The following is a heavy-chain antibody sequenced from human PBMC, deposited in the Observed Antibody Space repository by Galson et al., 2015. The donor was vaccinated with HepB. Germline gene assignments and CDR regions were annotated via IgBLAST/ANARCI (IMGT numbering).Heavy chain of an antibody. CDR3: VTHRIFRVGDIFDV. J-gene: IGHJ3*01. V-gene: IGHV1-2*06. CDR2: INPNGGDT. Sequence: SVKVSCKASGYTFTGYYIHWVRQAPGQGLQWMGRINPNGGDTIYAPKFQGRVTLTRDISITTAYMDLSRLRSDDTAIYYCVTHRIFRVGDIFDVWGQGTMVTVSS. D-gene: IGHD3-3*01. CDR1: GYTFTGYY.